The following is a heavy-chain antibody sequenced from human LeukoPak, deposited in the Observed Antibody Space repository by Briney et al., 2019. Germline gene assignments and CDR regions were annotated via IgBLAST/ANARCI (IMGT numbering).Heavy chain of an antibody. V-gene: IGHV4-4*07. CDR3: AGDRGSGWYVY. D-gene: IGHD6-19*01. Sequence: SETLSLTCTVSGGSISSYYWSWIRQPAGKGLEWIGRIDTSGNTNYNPSLKSRITMSVDTSKNQFSLKLSSVTAADTAVYYCAGDRGSGWYVYWGQGTLVTVSS. CDR1: GGSISSYY. CDR2: IDTSGNT. J-gene: IGHJ4*02.